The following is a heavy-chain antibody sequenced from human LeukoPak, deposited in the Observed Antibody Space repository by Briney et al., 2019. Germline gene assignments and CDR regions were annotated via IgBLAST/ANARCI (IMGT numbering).Heavy chain of an antibody. D-gene: IGHD1-14*01. CDR2: INPNSGDT. V-gene: IGHV1-2*02. J-gene: IGHJ5*02. CDR1: GYTFTGYY. Sequence: ASVKVSCKASGYTFTGYYLHWVRRAPGQGLEWIGWINPNSGDTNYAQMFQGRVTMTRDTSISTAYMELSRLRSDDTAVYYCARDVTGGWLGPWGQGTLVTVSS. CDR3: ARDVTGGWLGP.